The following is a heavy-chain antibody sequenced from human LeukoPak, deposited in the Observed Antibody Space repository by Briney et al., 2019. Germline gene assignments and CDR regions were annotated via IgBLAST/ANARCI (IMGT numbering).Heavy chain of an antibody. J-gene: IGHJ3*02. V-gene: IGHV4-39*01. D-gene: IGHD3-10*01. CDR3: ARHELAYYYAVGAFDI. Sequence: SETLSLTCAVYGGSFSGYYWGWIRQPPGKGLEWIGSIYYSGNTYYNASLKSRVSISIDTSKNQFSLKLTSVTAADTAVYYCARHELAYYYAVGAFDIWGQGTMVTVSS. CDR1: GGSFSGYY. CDR2: IYYSGNT.